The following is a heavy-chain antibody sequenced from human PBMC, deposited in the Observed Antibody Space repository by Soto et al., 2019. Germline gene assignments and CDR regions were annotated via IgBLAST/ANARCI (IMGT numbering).Heavy chain of an antibody. D-gene: IGHD5-18*01. CDR2: IYSSGST. CDR3: ARGYSYTQPVFDY. V-gene: IGHV3-53*01. J-gene: IGHJ4*02. CDR1: GFTVSNNY. Sequence: EVQLVESGGGVIQPGGSLRLSCAASGFTVSNNYMTWVRQAPGKGLEWVSFIYSSGSTYYADSVKGRFTISRDNFKNTLYLQMNSLRAEDTAVYYCARGYSYTQPVFDYWGLGTLVTVSS.